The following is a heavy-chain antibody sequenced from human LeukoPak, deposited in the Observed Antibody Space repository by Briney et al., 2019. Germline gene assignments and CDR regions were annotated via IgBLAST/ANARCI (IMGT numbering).Heavy chain of an antibody. Sequence: SETLSLTCTVSGGSISSSSYYWGWIRQPPGKGLEWIGSIYYSGSTYYNPSLKSRVTISVDTSKNQFSLKLSSVTAADTAVYYCAWSPVRGSLYYMDVWGKGTTVTVSS. D-gene: IGHD3-10*01. CDR2: IYYSGST. CDR3: AWSPVRGSLYYMDV. V-gene: IGHV4-39*01. CDR1: GGSISSSSYY. J-gene: IGHJ6*03.